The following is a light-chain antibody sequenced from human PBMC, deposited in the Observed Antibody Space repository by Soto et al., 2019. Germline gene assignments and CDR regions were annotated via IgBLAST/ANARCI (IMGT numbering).Light chain of an antibody. Sequence: DIQMTQSPSSLSASVGDRVTITCQASQDISNYLNWYQQKPGKAPRLLIYTASTLESGVPSRFSASGSGTEFTLTISSLHPDDFATYYCQEYNNYWTFGQGTKVDIK. CDR1: QDISNY. CDR3: QEYNNYWT. J-gene: IGKJ1*01. V-gene: IGKV1-5*01. CDR2: TAS.